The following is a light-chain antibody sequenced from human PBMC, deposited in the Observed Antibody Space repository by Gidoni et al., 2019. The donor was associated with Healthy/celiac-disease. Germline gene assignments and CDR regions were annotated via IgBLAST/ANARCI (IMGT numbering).Light chain of an antibody. V-gene: IGLV1-40*01. J-gene: IGLJ3*02. CDR3: QSYDSSLSGWV. Sequence: QSVLTQPSAVSGAPGKRVTISCPGGSPNIGAGYAVHWYQHLPGPAPKLILHGNDNRASGFPDRFSGSKSGTSASRAITGLQAEDEADHYCQSYDSSLSGWVFGGGTKLTVL. CDR1: SPNIGAGYA. CDR2: GND.